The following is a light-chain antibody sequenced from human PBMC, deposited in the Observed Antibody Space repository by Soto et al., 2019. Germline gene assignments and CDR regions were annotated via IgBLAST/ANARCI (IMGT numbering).Light chain of an antibody. J-gene: IGLJ2*01. Sequence: QSALTQPASVSGSPGQSITISCTGTNSDVGGYNYVSWYQQHPGKVPKLIIFDVSDRPSGVSNRFSGSKSGNTASLTISGLQAEDEADYYCSSFTSSRTTVFGGGTKL. V-gene: IGLV2-14*03. CDR3: SSFTSSRTTV. CDR2: DVS. CDR1: NSDVGGYNY.